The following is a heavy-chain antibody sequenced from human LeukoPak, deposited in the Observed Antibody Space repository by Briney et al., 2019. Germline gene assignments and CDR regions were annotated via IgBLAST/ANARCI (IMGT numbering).Heavy chain of an antibody. Sequence: GGSLRLSCAASGFPFSTYWMSWVRQAPGKGLEWVANINQDGTEKYYVDSVKGRFTISRDYAKNSLYLQMNSLRSEDTAVYYCVREASGGTKGVSGTFDIWGQGTMVTVSS. J-gene: IGHJ3*02. CDR3: VREASGGTKGVSGTFDI. V-gene: IGHV3-7*01. D-gene: IGHD6-13*01. CDR2: INQDGTEK. CDR1: GFPFSTYW.